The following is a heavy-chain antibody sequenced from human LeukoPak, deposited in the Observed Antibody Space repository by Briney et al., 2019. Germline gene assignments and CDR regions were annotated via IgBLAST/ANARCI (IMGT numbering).Heavy chain of an antibody. D-gene: IGHD3-22*01. V-gene: IGHV4-4*07. J-gene: IGHJ4*02. CDR3: ARGIAMMGYFDY. CDR1: GGSISTYY. CDR2: IYSSGST. Sequence: SETLSLTCTVSGGSISTYYWSWVRQPAGKGLEWIGRIYSSGSTNYNPSLKSRVTMSVDTSKNQFTLRLSSVTAADTAVYYCARGIAMMGYFDYWGQGTLVTVSS.